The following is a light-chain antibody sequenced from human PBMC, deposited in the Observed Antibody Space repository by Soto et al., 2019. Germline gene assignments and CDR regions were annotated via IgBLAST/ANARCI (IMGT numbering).Light chain of an antibody. J-gene: IGKJ5*01. V-gene: IGKV1-5*01. CDR2: HAS. CDR1: QSISKW. CDR3: QQYSNLPIT. Sequence: PSTLPASVGYRVTITCLASQSISKWLAWYQQKPGTAPKLLIYHASTLESGVPSRFSGSGSGTDFTFTISSLQPEDTATYYCQQYSNLPITFGQGTRLEIK.